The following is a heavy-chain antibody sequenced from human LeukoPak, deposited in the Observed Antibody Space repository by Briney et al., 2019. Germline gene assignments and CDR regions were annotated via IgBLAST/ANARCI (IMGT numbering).Heavy chain of an antibody. Sequence: GGSLRLSCAASGFTFSSYSMNWVRQAPGKGLEWVSSISSSSSYIYYADSVKGRFTISRDNAKNSLYLQMNSPRAEDTAVYYCASSYDSSGYYPRWGQGTLVTVSS. J-gene: IGHJ4*02. CDR3: ASSYDSSGYYPR. V-gene: IGHV3-21*01. CDR1: GFTFSSYS. D-gene: IGHD3-22*01. CDR2: ISSSSSYI.